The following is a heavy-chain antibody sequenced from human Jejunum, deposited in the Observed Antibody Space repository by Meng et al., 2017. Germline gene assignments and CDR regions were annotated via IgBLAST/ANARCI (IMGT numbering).Heavy chain of an antibody. CDR2: IHHSGIT. D-gene: IGHD6-6*01. Sequence: QVQLQESGPGLVKPSQALSLACTVSGDSVTSGSYHWSWIRPPPGKGLEWIGYIHHSGITYYNPSLRSRLLISIDTSKRQLSLTLNSVTAADTALYYCATIQSSPHFFNYWGQGTLVTVSS. CDR3: ATIQSSPHFFNY. J-gene: IGHJ4*02. CDR1: GDSVTSGSYH. V-gene: IGHV4-30-4*01.